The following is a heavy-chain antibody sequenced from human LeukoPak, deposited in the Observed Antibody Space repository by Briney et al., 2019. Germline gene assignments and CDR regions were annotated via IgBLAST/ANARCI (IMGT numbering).Heavy chain of an antibody. V-gene: IGHV3-23*01. CDR1: GFTFSNYA. CDR3: AKWGDYDSLTGYYDSDY. D-gene: IGHD3-9*01. Sequence: PGGSLRLSRAASGFTFSNYAMSWVRQAPGKGLEWVSAIVGSGSSTYYADSVKGRFTISRDNSKNTLYLQLNRLRAEDAAVYYCAKWGDYDSLTGYYDSDYWGQGTLVTVSS. J-gene: IGHJ4*02. CDR2: IVGSGSST.